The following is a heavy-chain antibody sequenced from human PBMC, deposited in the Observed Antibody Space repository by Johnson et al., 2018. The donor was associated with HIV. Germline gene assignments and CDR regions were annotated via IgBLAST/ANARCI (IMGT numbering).Heavy chain of an antibody. J-gene: IGHJ3*02. D-gene: IGHD1-26*01. CDR3: TTRRVVGATPTPDDAFDI. V-gene: IGHV3-30*03. CDR1: GFTFSSYG. Sequence: QVQLVESGGGVVQPGRSLRLSCAASGFTFSSYGMHWVRQAPGKGLEWVAVISFDAINKYYADSVKGRFTISRDNSKNTLYLQMDSLRAEDTAVYYCTTRRVVGATPTPDDAFDIWGQGTMVTVSS. CDR2: ISFDAINK.